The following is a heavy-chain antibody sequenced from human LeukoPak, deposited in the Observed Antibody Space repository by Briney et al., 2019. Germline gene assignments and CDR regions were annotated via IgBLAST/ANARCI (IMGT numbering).Heavy chain of an antibody. Sequence: GGSLRLPCAASGLTFSSSWMHWVRQAPGKGLVWVSRINSDGSKTDYADSVKGRFTISRDNAKNTLYLQMDSLRAEDTAIYYCTRGADYWGQGTLVTVSS. V-gene: IGHV3-74*01. CDR1: GLTFSSSW. CDR2: INSDGSKT. CDR3: TRGADY. J-gene: IGHJ4*02.